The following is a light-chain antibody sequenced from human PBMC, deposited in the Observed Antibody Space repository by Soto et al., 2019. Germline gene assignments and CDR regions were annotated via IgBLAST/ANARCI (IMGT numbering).Light chain of an antibody. V-gene: IGKV1-39*01. CDR3: QQSYSTPPT. Sequence: IRLSQSPSPLSASVGDRVTITCRASQSISSYLNWYQQKPGKAPKLLIYAASSLQSGVPSRFSGSGSGTDFTLTISSLQPEDFATYYCQQSYSTPPTFGQGTKVDI. CDR1: QSISSY. J-gene: IGKJ1*01. CDR2: AAS.